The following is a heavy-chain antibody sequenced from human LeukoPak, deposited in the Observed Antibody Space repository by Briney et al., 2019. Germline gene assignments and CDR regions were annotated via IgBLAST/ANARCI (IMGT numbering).Heavy chain of an antibody. Sequence: GGSLRLSCAASGFTFSNYAMNWVRQAPGKGLEWVSAISGSGGSTYYADSVKGRFTISRDNSKNTLYLQMNSLRAEDTAVYYCAKGVSGSSTSCSYWGQGTLVTVSS. V-gene: IGHV3-23*01. CDR2: ISGSGGST. CDR3: AKGVSGSSTSCSY. D-gene: IGHD2-2*01. CDR1: GFTFSNYA. J-gene: IGHJ4*02.